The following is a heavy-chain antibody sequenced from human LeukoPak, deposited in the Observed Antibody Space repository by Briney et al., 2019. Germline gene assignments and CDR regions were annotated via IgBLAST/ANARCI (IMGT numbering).Heavy chain of an antibody. CDR3: ARVTAMVDY. CDR2: IIPILGIA. CDR1: GGTFSSYS. Sequence: RASVKISCKASGGTFSSYSISWVRQAPGQGLEWMGRIIPILGIANYAQKFQGRVTITADKSTSTAYMELSSLRSEDTAVYYCARVTAMVDYWGQGTLVTVSS. J-gene: IGHJ4*02. V-gene: IGHV1-69*04. D-gene: IGHD5-18*01.